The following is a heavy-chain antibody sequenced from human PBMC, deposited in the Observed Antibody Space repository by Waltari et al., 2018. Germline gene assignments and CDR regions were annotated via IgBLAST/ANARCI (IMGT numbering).Heavy chain of an antibody. CDR1: GDSARNPSL. CDR3: ALDRGGGLSLDT. CDR2: VHGSTGRT. D-gene: IGHD2-15*01. V-gene: IGHV4-4*02. Sequence: QLQLPESGPGLVQPSGTLSLPCAGSGDSARNPSLWNWVRQPPGKGLEWIGQVHGSTGRTNDNPSFARPVTVSRDSYISQFALEPTYATAADTAVCYCALDRGGGLSLDTSGAGTLVSVS. J-gene: IGHJ5*02.